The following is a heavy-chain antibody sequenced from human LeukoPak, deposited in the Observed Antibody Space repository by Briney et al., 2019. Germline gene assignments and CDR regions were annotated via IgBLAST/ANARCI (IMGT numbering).Heavy chain of an antibody. CDR1: GGSISSGGYY. V-gene: IGHV4-31*03. J-gene: IGHJ3*02. CDR2: IYYSGST. CDR3: ASRDGYNYVSAFDI. Sequence: PSQTLSLTCTVSGGSISSGGYYWSWIRQHPGKGLEWIGYIYYSGSTYYNPSLKSRVTISVDTSKNQFSLKLSPVTAADTAVYYCASRDGYNYVSAFDIWGQGTMVTVSS. D-gene: IGHD5-24*01.